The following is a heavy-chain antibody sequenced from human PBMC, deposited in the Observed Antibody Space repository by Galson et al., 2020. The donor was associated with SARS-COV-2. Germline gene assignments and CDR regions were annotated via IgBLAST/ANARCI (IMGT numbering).Heavy chain of an antibody. CDR3: AKNLVPDYYDSSGADY. J-gene: IGHJ4*02. CDR1: GFTLSSYS. V-gene: IGHV3-48*01. CDR2: LSSTTSSI. Sequence: GGSLRLSCAASGFTLSSYSMNWVRQAPGKGLEWVSYLSSTTSSIYYADSVKGRFTISRDNSKNTLYLQMNSLRAEDTAVYYCAKNLVPDYYDSSGADYWGQGTLVTVSS. D-gene: IGHD3-22*01.